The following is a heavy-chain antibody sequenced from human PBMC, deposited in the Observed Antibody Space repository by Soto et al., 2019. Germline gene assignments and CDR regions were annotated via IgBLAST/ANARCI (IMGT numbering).Heavy chain of an antibody. Sequence: QVQLVESGGGVVQPGRSLRLSCAASGFTFSSYGMHWVRQAPGKGLEWVAVIWNDGSNKYYADSVKGRFTISRDNSKNTLYLQMTSLRAEDTAVYYCARDQEVKIFGVVITTPLHYYYGIDVWGQGTTVTVSS. CDR3: ARDQEVKIFGVVITTPLHYYYGIDV. CDR1: GFTFSSYG. D-gene: IGHD3-3*01. V-gene: IGHV3-33*01. CDR2: IWNDGSNK. J-gene: IGHJ6*02.